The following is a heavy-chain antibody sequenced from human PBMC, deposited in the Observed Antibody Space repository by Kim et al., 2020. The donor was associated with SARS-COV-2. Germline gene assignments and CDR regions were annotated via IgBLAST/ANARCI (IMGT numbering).Heavy chain of an antibody. CDR3: ARDGRGASSAGFDY. CDR1: GYMFSNNA. V-gene: IGHV1-3*01. Sequence: ASVKVSCKASGYMFSNNAMHWVRRARGQRLEWMGWINPRKGDRREETKFQENETISKDTSASTVYIELSSLRSEDTAFYYCARDGRGASSAGFDYWGQGTLVTVSS. D-gene: IGHD3-22*01. CDR2: INPRKGDR. J-gene: IGHJ4*02.